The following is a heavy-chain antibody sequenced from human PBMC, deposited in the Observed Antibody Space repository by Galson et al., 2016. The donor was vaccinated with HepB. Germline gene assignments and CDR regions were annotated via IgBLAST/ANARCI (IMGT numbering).Heavy chain of an antibody. CDR1: VGTVRSYY. D-gene: IGHD3-10*01. Sequence: SETLSLTCTVSVGTVRSYYWNWIRQPPGKGLEWIGNVYYSGSTNYNVSLRSRVIISVDTSNNEVSLRLTSVTAADSAVYYCARHGHGFRGNWFDPWGQGTLVTVSS. J-gene: IGHJ5*02. CDR2: VYYSGST. V-gene: IGHV4-59*08. CDR3: ARHGHGFRGNWFDP.